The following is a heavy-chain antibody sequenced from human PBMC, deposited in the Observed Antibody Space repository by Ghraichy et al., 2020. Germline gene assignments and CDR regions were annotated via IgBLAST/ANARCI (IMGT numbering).Heavy chain of an antibody. CDR2: IGTAGDT. D-gene: IGHD5-12*01. J-gene: IGHJ5*02. Sequence: GGSLRLSCAASGFTFSSYDMHWVRQVTGKGLEWVSAIGTAGDTYYPGSVKGRFTISRENAKNSLYLQMNSLRAGDTAVYYCARGTVGASWFDPWGQGTLVTVSS. CDR3: ARGTVGASWFDP. CDR1: GFTFSSYD. V-gene: IGHV3-13*04.